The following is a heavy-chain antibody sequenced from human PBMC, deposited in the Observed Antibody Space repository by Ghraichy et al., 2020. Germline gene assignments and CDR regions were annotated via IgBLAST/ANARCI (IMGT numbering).Heavy chain of an antibody. CDR1: GGSISSSSYY. V-gene: IGHV4-39*01. CDR2: IYYSGST. Sequence: SETLSLTCTVSGGSISSSSYYWGWIRQPPGKGLEWIGSIYYSGSTYYNPSLKSRVTISVDTSKNQFSLKLSSVTAADTAVYYCARITMVRGRRNYGMDVWGQGTTVTVSS. J-gene: IGHJ6*02. D-gene: IGHD3-10*01. CDR3: ARITMVRGRRNYGMDV.